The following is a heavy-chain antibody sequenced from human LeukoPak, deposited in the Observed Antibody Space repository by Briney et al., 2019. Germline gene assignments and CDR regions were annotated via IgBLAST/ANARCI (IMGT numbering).Heavy chain of an antibody. J-gene: IGHJ4*02. CDR3: ARDPPHGYGRVNFHY. CDR2: ISAYNGNT. CDR1: GYTFTSYG. D-gene: IGHD4-17*01. Sequence: ASVKVSCKASGYTFTSYGISWVRQAPGQGLEWMRWISAYNGNTNYAQKLQGRVTMTTDTSTSTAYMELRSLRSDDTAVYYCARDPPHGYGRVNFHYWGQGTLVTVSS. V-gene: IGHV1-18*01.